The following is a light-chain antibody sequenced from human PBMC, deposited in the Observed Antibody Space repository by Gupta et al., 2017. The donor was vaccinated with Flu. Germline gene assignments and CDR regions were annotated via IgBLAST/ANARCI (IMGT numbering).Light chain of an antibody. J-gene: IGKJ2*01. CDR3: LQYNSDPYT. V-gene: IGKV1-17*01. Sequence: IQMTQSPSSLSASVGDRVTIPCRASRGVRDDLSWYQQKPGKAPNRLIYAASSLESGVPSRFSGSGYGTEFTLTISSLQPEDIATFYCLQYNSDPYTFGQGTKLEI. CDR1: RGVRDD. CDR2: AAS.